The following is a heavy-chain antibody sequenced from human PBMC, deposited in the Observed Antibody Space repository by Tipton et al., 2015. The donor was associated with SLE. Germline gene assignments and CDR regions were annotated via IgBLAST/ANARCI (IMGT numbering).Heavy chain of an antibody. CDR1: GGSFSGYY. V-gene: IGHV4-34*01. CDR2: INHSGST. J-gene: IGHJ4*02. D-gene: IGHD3-22*01. CDR3: ALQYDSTGYYWF. Sequence: TLSLTCVVYGGSFSGYYWSWIRQPPGKGLEWIGEINHSGSTNYKSSLKSRVTISVDTSKNQFSLRLTSVTAADTAVYYCALQYDSTGYYWFWGQGTLVTVSS.